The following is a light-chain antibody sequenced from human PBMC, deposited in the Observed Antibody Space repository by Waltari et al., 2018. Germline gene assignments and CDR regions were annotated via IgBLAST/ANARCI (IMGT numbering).Light chain of an antibody. CDR3: QQINSYPLT. J-gene: IGKJ4*01. CDR2: AAS. V-gene: IGKV1-9*01. CDR1: QDISSY. Sequence: DIQLTQSPSFLSASVGDRVTITCRASQDISSYLAWYQQKPGKAPKLLIYAASTLQSGVPSRFSGSGSATEFTLTISSLQPEDFATYYCQQINSYPLTFGGGTKVEIK.